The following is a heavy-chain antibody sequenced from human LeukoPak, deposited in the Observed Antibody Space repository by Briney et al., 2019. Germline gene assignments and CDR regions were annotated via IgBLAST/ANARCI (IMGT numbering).Heavy chain of an antibody. V-gene: IGHV1-18*01. Sequence: ASVKVSCKASGGTFSSYAISWVRQAPGQGLEWMGWISAYNGNTNYAQKLQGRVTMTTDTSTSTAYMELRSLRSDDTAVYYCASATYSSGWYYFDYWGQGTLVTVSS. CDR1: GGTFSSYA. J-gene: IGHJ4*02. D-gene: IGHD6-19*01. CDR3: ASATYSSGWYYFDY. CDR2: ISAYNGNT.